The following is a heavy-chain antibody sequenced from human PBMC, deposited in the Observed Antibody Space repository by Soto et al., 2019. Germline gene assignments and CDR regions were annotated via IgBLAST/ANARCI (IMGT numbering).Heavy chain of an antibody. Sequence: QVLLEESGPGLVKPSQTLSLTCTVSGGSVSSGYHYWSWIRQPPGKGLEWIGYVYYSGSTCYNPSLGSRVTISIDTSKIQFSLELNPVTASDAAVYFCATESSGSSPLHFDFWGQGALVSVSS. CDR2: VYYSGST. D-gene: IGHD3-22*01. J-gene: IGHJ4*02. V-gene: IGHV4-30-4*01. CDR1: GGSVSSGYHY. CDR3: ATESSGSSPLHFDF.